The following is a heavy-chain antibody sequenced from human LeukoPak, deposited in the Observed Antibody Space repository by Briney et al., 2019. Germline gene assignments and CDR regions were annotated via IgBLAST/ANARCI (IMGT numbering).Heavy chain of an antibody. V-gene: IGHV3-33*01. D-gene: IGHD4-11*01. CDR3: AREYINYVQDY. Sequence: GGSLRLSCAASGFTFRTHGMHWVRQAPGKGLEWVAVIWSDGSYKYYADSVRGRFTISRDFSKNTLYLQMNSLRAEDTAVYYCAREYINYVQDYWGQGTLVTVSS. J-gene: IGHJ4*02. CDR1: GFTFRTHG. CDR2: IWSDGSYK.